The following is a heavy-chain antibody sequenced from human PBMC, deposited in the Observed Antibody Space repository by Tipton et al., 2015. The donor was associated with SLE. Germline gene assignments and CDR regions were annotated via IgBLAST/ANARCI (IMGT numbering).Heavy chain of an antibody. CDR1: GFIFSSYS. CDR3: ARDGPVMVLAANWVDP. J-gene: IGHJ5*02. Sequence: SLRLSCEASGFIFSSYSMNWVRQAPGKGLEWVSSISGSGSYIYYADSVKSRFTISRDNAKNSLYLQMNSLRAEDTAVYYCARDGPVMVLAANWVDPWGQGTLVTVSS. D-gene: IGHD4/OR15-4a*01. V-gene: IGHV3-21*03. CDR2: ISGSGSYI.